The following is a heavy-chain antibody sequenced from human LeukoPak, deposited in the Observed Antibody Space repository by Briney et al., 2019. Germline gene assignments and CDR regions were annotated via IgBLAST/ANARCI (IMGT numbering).Heavy chain of an antibody. V-gene: IGHV4-59*11. Sequence: TSQTLSLTCTVSGGSISGHHWTWMRQPPGTGLEWIGYFYDSGDFNYNPSLKSRVTISIDMSNNQFSLRMSSVTAADTAVYYCARGKDIVVVPAATNFDYWGQGTLVTVSS. J-gene: IGHJ4*02. D-gene: IGHD2-2*01. CDR3: ARGKDIVVVPAATNFDY. CDR2: FYDSGDF. CDR1: GGSISGHH.